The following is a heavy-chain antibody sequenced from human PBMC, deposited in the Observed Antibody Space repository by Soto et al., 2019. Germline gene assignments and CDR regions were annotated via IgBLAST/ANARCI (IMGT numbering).Heavy chain of an antibody. Sequence: ASVKVSCKASGYTFTSYGISWVRQAPGQGLEWMGWISAYNGNTNYAQKLQGRVTMTTDTSTSTAYMELRSLRSDDTAVYYCAIQPPLSYSSGCVQGAFDIWGQGTMVTVSS. CDR3: AIQPPLSYSSGCVQGAFDI. V-gene: IGHV1-18*01. D-gene: IGHD6-19*01. CDR2: ISAYNGNT. CDR1: GYTFTSYG. J-gene: IGHJ3*02.